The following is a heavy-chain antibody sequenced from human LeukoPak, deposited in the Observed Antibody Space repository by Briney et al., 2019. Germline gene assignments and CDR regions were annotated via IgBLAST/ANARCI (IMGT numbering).Heavy chain of an antibody. J-gene: IGHJ6*02. Sequence: SETLSLTCTVSGGSISSGGYFWSWIRQHPGKGLEWIGYIYYSGSTYYNPSLKSRVTISVDTSKNQFSLKLSSVTAADTAVYYCARDVPLPVAGFYYYYYVMDVWGQGTAVTVSS. D-gene: IGHD6-19*01. CDR1: GGSISSGGYF. CDR3: ARDVPLPVAGFYYYYYVMDV. V-gene: IGHV4-31*03. CDR2: IYYSGST.